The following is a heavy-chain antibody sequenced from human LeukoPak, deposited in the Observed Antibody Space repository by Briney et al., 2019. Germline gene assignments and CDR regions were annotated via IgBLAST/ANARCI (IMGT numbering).Heavy chain of an antibody. D-gene: IGHD1-26*01. CDR3: ARDLIVGATLAGGHDAFDI. CDR1: GYTFTSYG. Sequence: ASVKASCKASGYTFTSYGISWVRQVPGQGLEWMGWISAYTGNTNYAQNLQGRVTMTTDTSTRTAYMDLRSLRSDDTAVYYCARDLIVGATLAGGHDAFDIWGQGTMVTVSS. J-gene: IGHJ3*02. V-gene: IGHV1-18*01. CDR2: ISAYTGNT.